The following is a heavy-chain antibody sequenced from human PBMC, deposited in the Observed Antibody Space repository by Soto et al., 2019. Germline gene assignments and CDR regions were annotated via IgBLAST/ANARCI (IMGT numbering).Heavy chain of an antibody. Sequence: QVQLVQSGAEVKKPGASVKVSCKASGYTFTGYYMHWVRQAPGQGLEWMGWINPNSGGTNYAQKFQGWVTMTRDTSISTAYMELSRLRSDDTAVYYCARAVTPFWSGYPNPTLLTFNDKNIYNGSWFDPWGQGTLVTVSS. CDR3: ARAVTPFWSGYPNPTLLTFNDKNIYNGSWFDP. CDR2: INPNSGGT. CDR1: GYTFTGYY. J-gene: IGHJ5*02. V-gene: IGHV1-2*04. D-gene: IGHD3-3*01.